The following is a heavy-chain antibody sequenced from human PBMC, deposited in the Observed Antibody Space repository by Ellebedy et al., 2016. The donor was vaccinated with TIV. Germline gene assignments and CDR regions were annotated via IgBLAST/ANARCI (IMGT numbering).Heavy chain of an antibody. CDR3: ARRMGRGVKGKFPLDV. CDR2: IYPGDSDT. D-gene: IGHD3-10*01. CDR1: GYMFSTYW. J-gene: IGHJ6*02. V-gene: IGHV5-51*01. Sequence: GESLKISCEGSGYMFSTYWIAWVRQMPGKGLEWMGIIYPGDSDTTYSPSFRGQVTMSVDKPINTVYLQWNSLKASDTAMYYCARRMGRGVKGKFPLDVWGQGTTVIVSS.